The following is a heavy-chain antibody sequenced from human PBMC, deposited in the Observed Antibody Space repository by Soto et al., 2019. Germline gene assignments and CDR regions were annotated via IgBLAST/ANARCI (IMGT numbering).Heavy chain of an antibody. CDR3: ARDLYHDSSGYYYVLDY. J-gene: IGHJ4*02. D-gene: IGHD3-22*01. CDR1: GFTFSSYA. CDR2: ISYDGSNK. Sequence: QVQLVESGGGVVQPGRSLRLSCTASGFTFSSYAMHWVRQAPGKGLEWVAVISYDGSNKYYADSVKGRFTISRDNSKNTLYLQMNSLSAEDTAVYYCARDLYHDSSGYYYVLDYWGQGTLVTVSS. V-gene: IGHV3-30-3*01.